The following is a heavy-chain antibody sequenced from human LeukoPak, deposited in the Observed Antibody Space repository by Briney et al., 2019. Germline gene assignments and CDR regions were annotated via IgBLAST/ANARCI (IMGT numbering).Heavy chain of an antibody. CDR2: IYTSGST. CDR3: ASLRGYSDYEDQ. CDR1: GGSISSYY. D-gene: IGHD5-12*01. J-gene: IGHJ4*02. Sequence: PSETLSLTCTVSGGSISSYYWSWIRQPAGKGLEWIGRIYTSGSTNYNPSLKSRVTISVDTSKNQFSLRLNSVTAADTAVYYCASLRGYSDYEDQWGLGTLVTVSS. V-gene: IGHV4-4*07.